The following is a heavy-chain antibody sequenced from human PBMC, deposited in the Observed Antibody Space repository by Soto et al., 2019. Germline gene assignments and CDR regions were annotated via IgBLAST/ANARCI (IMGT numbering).Heavy chain of an antibody. CDR3: ATDVDIVAKGDY. CDR2: IIPILGIA. J-gene: IGHJ4*02. CDR1: GGTFSSYT. Sequence: ASVKVSCKASGGTFSSYTISWVRQAPGQGLEWMGRIIPILGIANYAQKFQGRVTITADKSTSTAYMELSSLRSEDTAVYYCATDVDIVAKGDYWGQGTLVTVSS. D-gene: IGHD5-12*01. V-gene: IGHV1-69*04.